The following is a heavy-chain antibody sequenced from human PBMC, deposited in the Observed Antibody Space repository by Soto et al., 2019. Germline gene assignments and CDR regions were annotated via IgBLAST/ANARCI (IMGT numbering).Heavy chain of an antibody. CDR1: GGSVSSGSYY. Sequence: XEALSLTCTVSGGSVSSGSYYWSWIRQPPGKGLEWIGYIYYSGSTNYNPSLKSRVTISVDTSKNQFSLKLSSVTAADTAVYYCARGSFGDTFDYWGQGTLVTVSS. J-gene: IGHJ4*02. D-gene: IGHD4-17*01. CDR3: ARGSFGDTFDY. V-gene: IGHV4-61*01. CDR2: IYYSGST.